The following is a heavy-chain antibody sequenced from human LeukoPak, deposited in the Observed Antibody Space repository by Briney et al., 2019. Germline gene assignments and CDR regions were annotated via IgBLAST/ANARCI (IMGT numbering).Heavy chain of an antibody. CDR2: IYCDDDK. D-gene: IGHD5-24*01. Sequence: ESGPTLVNPTQTLTLTCTFSGFSLSTSGVGVGWIRQPPGKALEWPALIYCDDDKRSIPSLKSRLTNTKHNTKNQVVLTLTNMDPVATATYYCAHSGRWLQFGFDYWGQGTLVTVSS. CDR3: AHSGRWLQFGFDY. CDR1: GFSLSTSGVG. V-gene: IGHV2-5*02. J-gene: IGHJ4*02.